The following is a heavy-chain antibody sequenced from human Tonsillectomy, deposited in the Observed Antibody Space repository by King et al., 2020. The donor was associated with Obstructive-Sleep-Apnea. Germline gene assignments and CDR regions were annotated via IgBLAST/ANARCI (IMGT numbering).Heavy chain of an antibody. D-gene: IGHD5-24*01. J-gene: IGHJ3*02. CDR1: GFTFSSYS. V-gene: IGHV3-21*01. CDR2: ISSSSSYI. Sequence: GQLVQSGGGLVKPGGSLRLSCAASGFTFSSYSMNWVRQAPGKGLGWVASISSSSSYIYYADSVKSRFTISRDNAKNSLYLQMNILRAEDTAVYYCARDQMRYAFDIWGQGTMVTVSS. CDR3: ARDQMRYAFDI.